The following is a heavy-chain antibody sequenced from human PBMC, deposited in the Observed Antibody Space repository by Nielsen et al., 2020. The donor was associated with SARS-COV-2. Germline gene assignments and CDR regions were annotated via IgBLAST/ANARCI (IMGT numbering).Heavy chain of an antibody. CDR1: GFTFSSYA. J-gene: IGHJ4*02. CDR2: IRGSGGST. Sequence: GESLKISCAASGFTFSSYAMSWVRQAPGKGLEWVSAIRGSGGSTYYADSVKGRFTISRDNSKNTLYLQMNSLRAEDTAVYYCAKDRWALLLDYWGQGTLVTVSS. CDR3: AKDRWALLLDY. V-gene: IGHV3-23*01. D-gene: IGHD1-26*01.